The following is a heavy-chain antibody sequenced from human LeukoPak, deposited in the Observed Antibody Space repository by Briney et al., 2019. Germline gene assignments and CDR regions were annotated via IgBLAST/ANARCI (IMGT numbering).Heavy chain of an antibody. Sequence: SSETLSLTCTVSGGSISSSSYYWSWIRQPAGKGLEWIGRIYTSGSTNYNPSLKSRVTISVDTSKNQCSLKLSSVTAADTAVYYCARVDFWSGYYIDYWGQGTLVTVSS. CDR1: GGSISSSSYY. CDR2: IYTSGST. CDR3: ARVDFWSGYYIDY. D-gene: IGHD3-3*01. V-gene: IGHV4-61*02. J-gene: IGHJ4*02.